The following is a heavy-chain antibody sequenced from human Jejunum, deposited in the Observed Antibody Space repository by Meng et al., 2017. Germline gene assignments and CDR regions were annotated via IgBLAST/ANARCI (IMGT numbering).Heavy chain of an antibody. CDR2: ISGRGSAI. Sequence: VQQVESGGALAKPGGSLGLVWATSGFSFSDFYMTWIRQAPGKGLEWVAYISGRGSAIYYADSVRGRFIISRDNAKNSVDLQMNSLRAEDTAVYYCARDHLPFGWFDPWGQGTLVTVSS. CDR1: GFSFSDFY. V-gene: IGHV3-11*01. CDR3: ARDHLPFGWFDP. D-gene: IGHD3-16*01. J-gene: IGHJ5*02.